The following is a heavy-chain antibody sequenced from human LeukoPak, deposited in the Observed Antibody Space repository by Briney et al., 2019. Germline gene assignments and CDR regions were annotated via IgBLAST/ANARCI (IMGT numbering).Heavy chain of an antibody. CDR1: GFTFSSYE. D-gene: IGHD2-2*01. Sequence: GGSLRLSCAASGFTFSSYEMNWVRQAPGKGLEWVSYISSSGSTVYYADSVKGRFTISRDNAKNSLYLQMNSLRAEDTAVYYCARETDSTLFNYWGQGTLVTVSS. CDR3: ARETDSTLFNY. J-gene: IGHJ4*02. V-gene: IGHV3-48*03. CDR2: ISSSGSTV.